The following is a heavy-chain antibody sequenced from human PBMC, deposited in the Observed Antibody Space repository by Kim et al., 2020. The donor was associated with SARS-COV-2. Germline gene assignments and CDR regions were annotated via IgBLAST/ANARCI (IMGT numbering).Heavy chain of an antibody. CDR1: GGSFSGYY. D-gene: IGHD1-26*01. V-gene: IGHV4-34*01. CDR2: INHSGST. Sequence: SETLSLTCAVYGGSFSGYYWSWIRQPPGKGLEWIGEINHSGSTNYNPSLKSRVTISVDTSKNQFSLKLSSVTAADTAVYYCARGLGYRGSYYGFWGQGTLVTVSS. J-gene: IGHJ4*02. CDR3: ARGLGYRGSYYGF.